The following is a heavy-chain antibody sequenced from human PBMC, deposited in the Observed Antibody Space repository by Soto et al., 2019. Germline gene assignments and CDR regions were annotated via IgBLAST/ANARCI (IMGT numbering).Heavy chain of an antibody. D-gene: IGHD5-12*01. CDR2: ISYDGSNK. J-gene: IGHJ6*02. V-gene: IGHV3-30*03. CDR1: GFTFSSYG. CDR3: ARTGGGYDWELNYYYYGMDV. Sequence: QVQLVESGGGVVQPGRSLRLSCAASGFTFSSYGMHWVRQAPGKGLEWVAVISYDGSNKYYADSVKGRFTISRDNSKNPLYLQMNSLRAEDTAVYYCARTGGGYDWELNYYYYGMDVWGQGTTVTVSS.